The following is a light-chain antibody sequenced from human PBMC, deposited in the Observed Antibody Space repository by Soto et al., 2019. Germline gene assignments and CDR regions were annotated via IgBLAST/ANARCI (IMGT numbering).Light chain of an antibody. CDR3: SSYTTISTYV. CDR1: SRDVGGYNY. J-gene: IGLJ1*01. CDR2: DVR. V-gene: IGLV2-14*01. Sequence: QSALTQPASVSGSPGQSITISCTGTSRDVGGYNYVSWYQQHPGKAPKLMIYDVRNRPSGVSNRFSGSKSVNTASLTISGLQAEDEADYSCSSYTTISTYVFGTGTKVTVL.